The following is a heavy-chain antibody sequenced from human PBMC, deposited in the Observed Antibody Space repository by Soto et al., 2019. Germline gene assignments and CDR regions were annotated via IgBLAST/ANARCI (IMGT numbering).Heavy chain of an antibody. Sequence: QVQLQESGLGLVKPSQTLSLTCTVSGGSISSGDYYWSWIRQPPGKGLEWIGYIYYSGSTYYNPSLKSRVTTSVDTSKNQFSLKLSSVTAADTAVYYCAAQSFAGEGFDIWGQGTMVTVSS. J-gene: IGHJ3*02. V-gene: IGHV4-30-4*01. CDR3: AAQSFAGEGFDI. D-gene: IGHD7-27*01. CDR2: IYYSGST. CDR1: GGSISSGDYY.